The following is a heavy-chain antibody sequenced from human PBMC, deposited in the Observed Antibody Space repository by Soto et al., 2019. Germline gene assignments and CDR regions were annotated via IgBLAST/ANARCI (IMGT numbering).Heavy chain of an antibody. CDR1: GFTFSSYS. CDR3: ARGISDRKQLVTDDAFDT. J-gene: IGHJ3*02. CDR2: ISSSSSYI. Sequence: GGSLRLSCAASGFTFSSYSMNWVRQAPGKGLEWVSSISSSSSYIYYADSVKGRFTISRDNAKNSLYLQMNSLRAEDTAVYYCARGISDRKQLVTDDAFDTWGQGTMVTVSS. D-gene: IGHD6-6*01. V-gene: IGHV3-21*01.